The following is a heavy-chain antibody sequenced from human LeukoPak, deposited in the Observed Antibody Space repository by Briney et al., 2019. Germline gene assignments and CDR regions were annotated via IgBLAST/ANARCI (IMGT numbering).Heavy chain of an antibody. D-gene: IGHD2-2*01. V-gene: IGHV3-48*01. CDR3: ASSTVLPTALIDY. CDR1: GLSFSSYR. Sequence: GGSLRLSCAVSGLSFSSYRMNWVRQAPGKGLEWVSYISSSSHTIYYTDSVKGRFTISRDNAKNSLYLQMTSLRAEDTAVYYCASSTVLPTALIDYWGQGTLVTVSS. J-gene: IGHJ4*02. CDR2: ISSSSHTI.